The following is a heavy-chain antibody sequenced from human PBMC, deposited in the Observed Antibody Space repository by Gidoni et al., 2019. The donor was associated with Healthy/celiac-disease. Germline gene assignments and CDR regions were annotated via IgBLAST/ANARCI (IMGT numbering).Heavy chain of an antibody. D-gene: IGHD6-19*01. V-gene: IGHV3-9*01. CDR3: ATTIAVAGMGY. J-gene: IGHJ4*02. CDR1: GFTFDDYD. CDR2: ISWNSGSI. Sequence: EVQLVESGGGLVQPGRSLRLSCAASGFTFDDYDMHWVRQAPGKGLVWVSGISWNSGSIGYADSVKGRFTISRDNAKNSLYLQMNSLRAEDTALYYCATTIAVAGMGYWGQGTLVTVSS.